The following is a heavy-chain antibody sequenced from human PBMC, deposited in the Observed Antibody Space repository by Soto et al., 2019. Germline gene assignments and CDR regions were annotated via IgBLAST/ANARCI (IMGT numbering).Heavy chain of an antibody. CDR3: ARPYDHYDSSGYNT. Sequence: ESLKVSCKGSGYRFPSYWIIWVRQMPGKGLEWMGRIDPSDSYNNYSPSFQGHVTISADKSISTAYLQWSSLKASDTAMYYCARPYDHYDSSGYNTWGQGTLVTVSS. V-gene: IGHV5-10-1*01. CDR2: IDPSDSYN. D-gene: IGHD3-22*01. CDR1: GYRFPSYW. J-gene: IGHJ5*02.